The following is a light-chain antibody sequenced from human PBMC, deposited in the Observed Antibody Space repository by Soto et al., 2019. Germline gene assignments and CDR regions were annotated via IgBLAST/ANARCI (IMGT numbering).Light chain of an antibody. V-gene: IGKV3-20*01. CDR2: GAS. CDR1: QSVSSS. Sequence: VLTQSPGTLSLSTGERATLSCRASQSVSSSLAWYQQKPGQAPRLLIYGASTRATDVPDRFSGSGSGADFTLTISRLEPEDFAVYYCQQYGSSPPRTFGQGTKVDI. J-gene: IGKJ1*01. CDR3: QQYGSSPPRT.